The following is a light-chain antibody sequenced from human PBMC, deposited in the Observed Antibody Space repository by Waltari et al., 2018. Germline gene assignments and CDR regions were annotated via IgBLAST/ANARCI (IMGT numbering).Light chain of an antibody. J-gene: IGKJ2*01. CDR3: MQILHPPYT. CDR2: LGS. Sequence: IVMNSSASLPLVTPGEAASISCWSSQRLLHSNGYNYLVWHLQKPGQSPHLLFYLGSTRASGVPERYSGRVSGTDFTLKISRVESRYVGVFYCMQILHPPYTFGQGTKLEIK. V-gene: IGKV2-28*01. CDR1: QRLLHSNGYNY.